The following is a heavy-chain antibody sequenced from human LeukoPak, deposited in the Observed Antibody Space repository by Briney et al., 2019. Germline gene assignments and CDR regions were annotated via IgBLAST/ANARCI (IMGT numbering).Heavy chain of an antibody. J-gene: IGHJ4*02. D-gene: IGHD3-9*01. V-gene: IGHV3-53*01. CDR1: GFTVSSNY. Sequence: GGSLRLSCAASGFTVSSNYMSWVRQAPGKELEWVSVIYSGGSTYYADSVKGRFTISRDNSKNTLYLQMNSLRAEDTAVYYCARDDVIVSRYFDWGQGTLVTVPP. CDR2: IYSGGST. CDR3: ARDDVIVSRYFD.